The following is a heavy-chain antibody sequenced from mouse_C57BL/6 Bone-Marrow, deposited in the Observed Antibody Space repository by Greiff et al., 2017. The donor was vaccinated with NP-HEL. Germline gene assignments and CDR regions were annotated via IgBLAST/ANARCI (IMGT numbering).Heavy chain of an antibody. CDR2: ISDGGSYT. CDR3: ARDRSGSSYWYFDV. D-gene: IGHD1-3*01. J-gene: IGHJ1*03. CDR1: GFTFSSYA. V-gene: IGHV5-4*01. Sequence: EVMLVESGGGLVKPGGSLKLSCAASGFTFSSYAMSWVRQTPEKRLEWVATISDGGSYTYYPDNVKGRFTISRDNAKNNLYLQMSHLKSEDTAMYYCARDRSGSSYWYFDVWGTGTTVTVSS.